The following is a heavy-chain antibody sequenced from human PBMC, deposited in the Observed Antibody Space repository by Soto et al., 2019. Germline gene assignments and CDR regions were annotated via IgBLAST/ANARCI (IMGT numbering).Heavy chain of an antibody. CDR2: ISGSGGST. D-gene: IGHD1-1*01. CDR3: AKAGWNQGYYYYGMDV. J-gene: IGHJ6*02. V-gene: IGHV3-23*01. Sequence: GGSLRLSCAASGFTFSSYAMSWVRQAPGKGLEWVSDISGSGGSTYYADSEKGRITISRANSKKTLYLQMNRLRAEDTAVYYCAKAGWNQGYYYYGMDVWGQGTTVTVYS. CDR1: GFTFSSYA.